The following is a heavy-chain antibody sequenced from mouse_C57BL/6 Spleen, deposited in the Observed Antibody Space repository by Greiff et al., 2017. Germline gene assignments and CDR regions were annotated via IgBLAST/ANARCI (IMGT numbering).Heavy chain of an antibody. CDR2: ISDGGSYT. D-gene: IGHD1-1*01. V-gene: IGHV5-4*01. Sequence: EVQVVESGGGLVKPGGSLKLSCAASGFTFSSYAMSWVRQTPEKRLEWVATISDGGSYTYYPDNVKGRFTISRDNAKNNLYLQMSHLKSEDTAMYYCARNYGSSFWFAYWGQGTLVTVSA. J-gene: IGHJ3*01. CDR3: ARNYGSSFWFAY. CDR1: GFTFSSYA.